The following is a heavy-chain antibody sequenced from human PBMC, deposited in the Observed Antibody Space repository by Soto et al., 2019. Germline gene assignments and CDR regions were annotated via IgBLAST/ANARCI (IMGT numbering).Heavy chain of an antibody. CDR3: ARGQYFSDSSGYDDY. D-gene: IGHD3-22*01. CDR1: GYTFTTYD. J-gene: IGHJ4*02. CDR2: MNPNSGNT. Sequence: QVQLVQSGAEVKKPGASVKVSCKASGYTFTTYDINWVRQAAGQGLVWMGWMNPNSGNTGYAQKVQGRVTMTRDTSISTAYMELSDLRSEDTAVYYCARGQYFSDSSGYDDYWGQGTQVTVSS. V-gene: IGHV1-8*02.